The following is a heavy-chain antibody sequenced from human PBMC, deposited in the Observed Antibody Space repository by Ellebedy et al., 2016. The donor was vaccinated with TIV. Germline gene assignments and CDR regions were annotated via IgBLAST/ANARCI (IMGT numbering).Heavy chain of an antibody. D-gene: IGHD3-9*01. J-gene: IGHJ6*02. CDR3: ARPTTGYQTGYYGLDV. CDR1: GYTFNDYW. CDR2: IYPSDSDT. Sequence: GESLKISCKGFGYTFNDYWIAWVRQTPETGLEWMGLIYPSDSDTRYSPSFQGQVIISVDKSTNTAHLQWGSLKASDTAIYYCARPTTGYQTGYYGLDVWGQGTTVIVSS. V-gene: IGHV5-51*01.